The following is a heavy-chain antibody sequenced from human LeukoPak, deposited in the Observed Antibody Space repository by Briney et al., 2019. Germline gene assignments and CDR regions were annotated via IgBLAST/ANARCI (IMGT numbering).Heavy chain of an antibody. CDR3: ARFRTYYYDSSGYYSWFDP. CDR2: INPNSGGT. Sequence: GASVKVSCEASGYTFTGYYMHWVRQAPGQGLEWMGRINPNSGGTNYAQKFQGRVTMTRDTSISTAYMELSRLRSDDTAVYYCARFRTYYYDSSGYYSWFDPWGQGTLVTVSS. V-gene: IGHV1-2*06. J-gene: IGHJ5*02. CDR1: GYTFTGYY. D-gene: IGHD3-22*01.